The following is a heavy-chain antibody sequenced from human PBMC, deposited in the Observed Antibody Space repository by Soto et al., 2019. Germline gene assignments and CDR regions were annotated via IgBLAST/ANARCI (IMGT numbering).Heavy chain of an antibody. D-gene: IGHD3-22*01. CDR3: VKDTSGYSPFDY. CDR1: GFTFSNCG. J-gene: IGHJ4*02. CDR2: IWYDGSNK. Sequence: PGGSLRLSCAASGFTFSNCGMHWIRQAPGKGLEWVAIIWYDGSNKYYADSVKGRFTISRDNSKNTLYLQMSSLRVEDTAVYYRVKDTSGYSPFDYWGQGTQVTVSS. V-gene: IGHV3-33*06.